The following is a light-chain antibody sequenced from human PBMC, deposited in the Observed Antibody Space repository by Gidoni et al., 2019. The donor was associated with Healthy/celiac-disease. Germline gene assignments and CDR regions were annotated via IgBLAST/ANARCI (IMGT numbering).Light chain of an antibody. CDR2: DAS. V-gene: IGKV3-11*01. CDR1: QSVSSY. Sequence: EIVLTQSPATLSLSPGERATLSCRASQSVSSYLAWYQQKPGQAPRLLIYDASNRATGIPARFSGGGSGTDVTLTISSLEPEDFAVYYCQQRSNWPPFTFGPGTKVDIK. CDR3: QQRSNWPPFT. J-gene: IGKJ3*01.